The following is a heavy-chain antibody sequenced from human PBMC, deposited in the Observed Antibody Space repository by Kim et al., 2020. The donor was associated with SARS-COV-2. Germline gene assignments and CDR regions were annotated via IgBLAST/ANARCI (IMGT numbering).Heavy chain of an antibody. J-gene: IGHJ6*02. D-gene: IGHD5-12*01. Sequence: GGSLRLSCAASGFTFSSYAMSWVRQAPGKGLEWVSAISGSGGSTYYADSVKGRFTISRDNSKNTLYLQMNSLRAEDTAVYYCAKGLSDSGYDYYYYGMDVWGQGTTVTVSS. CDR2: ISGSGGST. V-gene: IGHV3-23*01. CDR3: AKGLSDSGYDYYYYGMDV. CDR1: GFTFSSYA.